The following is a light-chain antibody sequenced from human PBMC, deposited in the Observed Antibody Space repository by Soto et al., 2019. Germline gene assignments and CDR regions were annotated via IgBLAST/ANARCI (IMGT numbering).Light chain of an antibody. V-gene: IGLV1-51*01. Sequence: QSVLTQPPSVSAAPRQKVTISCSGSSSNIGNNYVSWYQQLPGTAPKLLIYDNNNRPSGIPDRFSGSKSGTSATLGITGLRTGDEADYYCGTWDSSLSSWVFGGGTKLTVL. CDR1: SSNIGNNY. CDR3: GTWDSSLSSWV. J-gene: IGLJ3*02. CDR2: DNN.